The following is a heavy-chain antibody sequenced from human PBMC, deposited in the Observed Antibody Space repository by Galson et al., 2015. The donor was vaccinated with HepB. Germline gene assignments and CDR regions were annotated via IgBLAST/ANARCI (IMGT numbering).Heavy chain of an antibody. CDR2: INPSGGST. V-gene: IGHV1-46*01. J-gene: IGHJ3*02. D-gene: IGHD7-27*01. CDR3: ARVTGADAFDI. CDR1: GYTFTSYY. Sequence: SVKVSCKASGYTFTSYYMHWVRQAPGQGLEWMRIINPSGGSTSYAQKFQGRVTMTRDTSTSTVYMELSSLRSEDTAVYYCARVTGADAFDIWGQGTMVTVSS.